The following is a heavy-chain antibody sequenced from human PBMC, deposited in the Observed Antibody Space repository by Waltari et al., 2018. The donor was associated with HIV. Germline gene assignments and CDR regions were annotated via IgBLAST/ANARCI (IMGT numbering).Heavy chain of an antibody. CDR2: IREGGSET. V-gene: IGHV3-7*01. CDR3: AKLGAAFDF. Sequence: EVQLVESGGGLVQPGGSLRLSCSASGFTFSNSWMSWGRQAPGKGLEWGANIREGGSETYYVDSVKGRFTISRDDAKNSLYLQLNSLRVEDTAVYYCAKLGAAFDFWGQGTLVTVSS. D-gene: IGHD3-16*01. J-gene: IGHJ4*02. CDR1: GFTFSNSW.